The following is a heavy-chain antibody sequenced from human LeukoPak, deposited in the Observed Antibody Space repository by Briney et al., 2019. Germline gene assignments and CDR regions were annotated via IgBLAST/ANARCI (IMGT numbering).Heavy chain of an antibody. Sequence: GGSLRLSCAASGFTFSSYTLNGVRQAPGKGLEGVSFISSSSITIYYADSVKGRFTISRDNAKNSIYLQMSSLRVEDTAVYYCVRGGGSLDYWGQGTLVTVSS. D-gene: IGHD3-10*01. J-gene: IGHJ4*02. V-gene: IGHV3-48*04. CDR2: ISSSSITI. CDR3: VRGGGSLDY. CDR1: GFTFSSYT.